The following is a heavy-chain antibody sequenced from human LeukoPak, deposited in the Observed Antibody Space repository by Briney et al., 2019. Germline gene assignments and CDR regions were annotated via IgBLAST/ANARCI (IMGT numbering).Heavy chain of an antibody. V-gene: IGHV4-38-2*02. CDR1: DYSISSSYY. J-gene: IGHJ3*02. CDR2: IYHSGST. D-gene: IGHD4-17*01. Sequence: PSETLSLTCTVSDYSISSSYYWGWIRQPPGKGLEWFGIIYHSGSTYYNPSLKSRVTISVDTSKNQFSLKLSSVTAADTAVYYCARVDYGDYFVAFDIWGQGTMVTVSS. CDR3: ARVDYGDYFVAFDI.